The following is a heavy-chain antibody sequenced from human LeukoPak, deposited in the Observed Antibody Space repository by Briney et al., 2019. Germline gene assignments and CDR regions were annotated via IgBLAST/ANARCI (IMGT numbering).Heavy chain of an antibody. V-gene: IGHV4-59*01. Sequence: SETLSLTYTVSGDSISSYYWTWLRQPPGEGPEWMGYIFYSGSTNYNPSLKSRVTFSIDTSKNQFSLKLSSVTAADTAVYYCARGCSSSWDDVGYIDYWGQGSLVTVSS. CDR1: GDSISSYY. J-gene: IGHJ4*02. CDR3: ARGCSSSWDDVGYIDY. D-gene: IGHD6-13*01. CDR2: IFYSGST.